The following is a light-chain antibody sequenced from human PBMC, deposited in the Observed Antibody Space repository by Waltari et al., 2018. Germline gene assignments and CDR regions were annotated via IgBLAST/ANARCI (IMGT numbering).Light chain of an antibody. Sequence: EIVLTQSPATLSLSPGERATLSCRARQSVSRYLAWYQQKPGQAPRLLIYDASNRATGIPAKFSGSGSGTDFTLTISRLQPEDSAVYYCQQRSNWLTFGGGTKVEIK. CDR1: QSVSRY. J-gene: IGKJ4*01. CDR2: DAS. CDR3: QQRSNWLT. V-gene: IGKV3-11*01.